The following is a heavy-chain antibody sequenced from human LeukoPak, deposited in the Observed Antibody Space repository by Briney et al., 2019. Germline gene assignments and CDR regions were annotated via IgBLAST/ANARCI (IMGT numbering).Heavy chain of an antibody. Sequence: PSETLSLTCAVYGGSFSGYYWSWIRQPPGKGLEWIGEINHSGSTNYNPSLKSRVTISVDTSKNQFSLKLSSVTAADTAVYYCARVDGDYVIDYWGQGTLVTVSS. V-gene: IGHV4-34*01. CDR1: GGSFSGYY. D-gene: IGHD4-17*01. CDR3: ARVDGDYVIDY. J-gene: IGHJ4*02. CDR2: INHSGST.